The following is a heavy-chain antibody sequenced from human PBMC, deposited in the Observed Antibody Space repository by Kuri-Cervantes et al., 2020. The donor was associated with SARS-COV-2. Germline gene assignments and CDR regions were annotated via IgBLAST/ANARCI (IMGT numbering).Heavy chain of an antibody. CDR3: ARGPSWNYIWGTYRGGWDTFDI. V-gene: IGHV1-18*01. J-gene: IGHJ3*02. D-gene: IGHD3-16*02. CDR1: GYSLTNYD. CDR2: IGTNNGDK. Sequence: ASVKVSCKASGYSLTNYDMIWVRQAPGQGLEWMGWIGTNNGDKVYAQKFQGRVTMTTDTSTNTASMELTSLRSDDTAVYYCARGPSWNYIWGTYRGGWDTFDIWGQGAMVTVSS.